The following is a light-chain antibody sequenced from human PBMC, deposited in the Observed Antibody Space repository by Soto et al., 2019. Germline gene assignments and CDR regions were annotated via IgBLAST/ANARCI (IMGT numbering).Light chain of an antibody. Sequence: ATPMTQSPSSLSASVGDTVTITCRASQGIRNELAWYQQAPGKAPKLLIYAASSVQSGVPSRFSGSGSDTDVTLTISSLQPEDFATYYCLQDFDYPRTFGQGTKVEI. CDR2: AAS. J-gene: IGKJ1*01. V-gene: IGKV1-6*01. CDR3: LQDFDYPRT. CDR1: QGIRNE.